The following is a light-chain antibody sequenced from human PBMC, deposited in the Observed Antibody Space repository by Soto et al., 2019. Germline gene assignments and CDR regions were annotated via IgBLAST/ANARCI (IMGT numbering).Light chain of an antibody. J-gene: IGLJ3*02. V-gene: IGLV1-47*01. Sequence: QSVLTQPPSASGTPGQRVTISCSGSSSNIGSNTVYWYHHLSGTAPKLLIYRNNQRPSGVPDRFSGSKSGTSAPLAISGLRSEDEADYYCAAWDDSLTGWVFGGGTKVTVL. CDR1: SSNIGSNT. CDR2: RNN. CDR3: AAWDDSLTGWV.